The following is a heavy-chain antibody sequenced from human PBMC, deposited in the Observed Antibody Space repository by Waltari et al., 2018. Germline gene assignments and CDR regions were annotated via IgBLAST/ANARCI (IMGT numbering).Heavy chain of an antibody. Sequence: QVQLQESGPGLVKPSETLSLTCTVSGASIRGHNWSWIRQAAGKGLEWIVRIPASGTTDSNPSPRSRVTMSVDTSKNQLSLKLRSVTAADTAVYYCVRDRGRLTADYWGQGTLVTVSS. CDR2: IPASGTT. J-gene: IGHJ4*02. CDR3: VRDRGRLTADY. D-gene: IGHD3-10*01. V-gene: IGHV4-4*07. CDR1: GASIRGHN.